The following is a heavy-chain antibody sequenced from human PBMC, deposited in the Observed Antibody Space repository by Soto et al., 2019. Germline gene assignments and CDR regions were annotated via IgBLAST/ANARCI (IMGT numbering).Heavy chain of an antibody. CDR1: GYTFTSYG. Sequence: ASVKVSCKASGYTFTSYGISWVRQAPGQGLEWMGWISAYNGNTNYAQKLQGRVTMTTDTSTNTAYMELRSLRSDDTAVYYCARGRDYCSGGSCYFWYFDYWGQGTLVTVSS. J-gene: IGHJ4*02. CDR3: ARGRDYCSGGSCYFWYFDY. CDR2: ISAYNGNT. D-gene: IGHD2-15*01. V-gene: IGHV1-18*01.